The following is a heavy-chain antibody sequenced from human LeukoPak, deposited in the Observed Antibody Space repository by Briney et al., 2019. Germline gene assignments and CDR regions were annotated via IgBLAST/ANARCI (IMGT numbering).Heavy chain of an antibody. CDR2: IKVDGSEK. D-gene: IGHD3-22*01. V-gene: IGHV3-7*01. Sequence: GGSLRLSCAASGFTLGTYWMSWVRQAPGKRLEWVANIKVDGSEKYYVDSVEGRFTISRDNARNSLYLQMNSLRAEDTAVYYCARGLLYDSSGYYFAVFDYWGQGTLVTVSS. CDR1: GFTLGTYW. CDR3: ARGLLYDSSGYYFAVFDY. J-gene: IGHJ4*02.